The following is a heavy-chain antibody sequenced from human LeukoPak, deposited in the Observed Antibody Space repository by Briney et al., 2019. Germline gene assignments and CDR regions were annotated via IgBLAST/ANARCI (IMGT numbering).Heavy chain of an antibody. CDR1: GFTFSRYW. D-gene: IGHD3-16*01. V-gene: IGHV3-74*01. J-gene: IGHJ4*02. CDR2: ISTAGSTT. Sequence: GGSLRLSCAASGFTFSRYWMHWVRQAPGKGQVWVSRISTAGSTTDYADSVKGRFTISRDNAKDTLYLQMNSLRAEDTAVYFCARPPENTYTYTLDYWSQGTLVTVSS. CDR3: ARPPENTYTYTLDY.